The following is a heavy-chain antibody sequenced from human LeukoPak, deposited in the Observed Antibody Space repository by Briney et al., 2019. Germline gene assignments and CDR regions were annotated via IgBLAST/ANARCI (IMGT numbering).Heavy chain of an antibody. CDR1: GGSISSSSYY. CDR2: IYYSGST. J-gene: IGHJ3*02. V-gene: IGHV4-39*01. CDR3: AGHSWRDDAFDI. D-gene: IGHD5-12*01. Sequence: SETLSLTCTVSGGSISSSSYYWGWIRQPPGKGLEWIGSIYYSGSTYYNPSLKSRVTISADTSKNQFSLKLSSVTAADTAVYYCAGHSWRDDAFDIWGQGTMVTVSS.